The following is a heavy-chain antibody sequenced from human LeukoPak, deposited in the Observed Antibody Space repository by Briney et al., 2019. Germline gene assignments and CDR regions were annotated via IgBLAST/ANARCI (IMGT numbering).Heavy chain of an antibody. CDR2: IIPIFGTA. D-gene: IGHD3-22*01. V-gene: IGHV1-69*01. CDR1: GGTFSSYA. Sequence: ASVEVSCKASGGTFSSYAISWVRQAPGQGLEWMGGIIPIFGTANYAQKFQGRVTITADESTSTAYMELSGLRSEDTAVYYCARGPVQYYYDSSGYYPHWGQGTLVTVSS. CDR3: ARGPVQYYYDSSGYYPH. J-gene: IGHJ4*02.